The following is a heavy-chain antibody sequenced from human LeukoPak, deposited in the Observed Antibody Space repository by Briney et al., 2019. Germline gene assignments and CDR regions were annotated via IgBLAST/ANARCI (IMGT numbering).Heavy chain of an antibody. V-gene: IGHV3-23*01. J-gene: IGHJ4*02. CDR1: GFTFSSYA. Sequence: GGSLRLSCAASGFTFSSYAMSWVRQAPGKGLEWVSAISGSGGSTYYADSVKGRFTISRDNSKNTLYLQMNSLRAEDTAVYYCARDTYYYDSRGYYYVYWGQGTLVTVSS. D-gene: IGHD3-22*01. CDR2: ISGSGGST. CDR3: ARDTYYYDSRGYYYVY.